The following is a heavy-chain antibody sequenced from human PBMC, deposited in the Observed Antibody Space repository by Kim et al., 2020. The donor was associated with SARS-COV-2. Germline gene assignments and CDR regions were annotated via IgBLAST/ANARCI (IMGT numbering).Heavy chain of an antibody. D-gene: IGHD3-3*02. V-gene: IGHV4-34*01. CDR2: INHSGRT. CDR3: ARRGEHFWRGESIGGVYYFAY. J-gene: IGHJ4*02. Sequence: SETLSLTCAVYGGSFSGYYWSWVRQGRGNGGEWIGEINHSGRTNYNPSLKSRVTISVDTSKNQFSLKLSSVTAADTAVYYCARRGEHFWRGESIGGVYYFAYWGQGNQVTVSS. CDR1: GGSFSGYY.